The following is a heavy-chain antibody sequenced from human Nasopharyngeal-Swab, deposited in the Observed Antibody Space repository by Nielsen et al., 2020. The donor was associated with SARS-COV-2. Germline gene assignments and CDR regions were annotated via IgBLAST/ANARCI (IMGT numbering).Heavy chain of an antibody. CDR3: AREVAVQLDY. D-gene: IGHD6-19*01. J-gene: IGHJ4*02. Sequence: CGPTPVKPTQTLTLTCTFSGFSLITSGMCVSCIRQPPGKALEWLARIDWDDDKYYSTSLKTRLTISKDTSKNQEVLTMTNMDPVDTATYCCAREVAVQLDYWGQGTLVTVSS. CDR1: GFSLITSGMC. V-gene: IGHV2-70*11. CDR2: IDWDDDK.